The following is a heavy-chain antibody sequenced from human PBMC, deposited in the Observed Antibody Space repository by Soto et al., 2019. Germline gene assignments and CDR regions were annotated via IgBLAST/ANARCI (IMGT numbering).Heavy chain of an antibody. CDR2: ISFDGTKT. D-gene: IGHD6-19*01. CDR1: GFTFTNFG. J-gene: IGHJ1*01. Sequence: QVQLVDSGGGVVQPGRSLRLSCAASGFTFTNFGMHWVRQAPGKGLEWVADISFDGTKTYYVDSVKGRFTISRDNSKNMVYLQMNSLQVEDTAVYYCAKGATSGLFAEYFQNWGQGTLVTVSS. CDR3: AKGATSGLFAEYFQN. V-gene: IGHV3-30*18.